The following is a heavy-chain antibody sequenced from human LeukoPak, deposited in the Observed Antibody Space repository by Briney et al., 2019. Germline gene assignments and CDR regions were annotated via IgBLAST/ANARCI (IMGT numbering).Heavy chain of an antibody. D-gene: IGHD1-7*01. V-gene: IGHV4-61*01. CDR3: AREAPYNWDYSDAFDI. J-gene: IGHJ3*02. Sequence: SETLSLTCTVSGGSVSSGSYYWSWIRQPPGKGLEWIGYIYYSGSTNYNPSLKSRVTISVDTSKNQFSLKLSSVTAADTAVYYCAREAPYNWDYSDAFDIWGQGTMVTVSS. CDR2: IYYSGST. CDR1: GGSVSSGSYY.